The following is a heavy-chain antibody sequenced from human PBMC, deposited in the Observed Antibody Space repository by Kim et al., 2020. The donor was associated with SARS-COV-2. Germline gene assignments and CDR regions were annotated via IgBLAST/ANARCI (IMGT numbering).Heavy chain of an antibody. V-gene: IGHV4-31*03. CDR2: IYYSGST. D-gene: IGHD3-16*01. J-gene: IGHJ2*01. CDR3: ARLLGLGYWYFDL. Sequence: SETLSLTCTVSGGSISSGGYYWSWIRQHPGKGLEWIGYIYYSGSTYYNPSLKSRVTISVDTSKNQFSLKLSSVTAADTAVYYCARLLGLGYWYFDLWGRGTLVTVSS. CDR1: GGSISSGGYY.